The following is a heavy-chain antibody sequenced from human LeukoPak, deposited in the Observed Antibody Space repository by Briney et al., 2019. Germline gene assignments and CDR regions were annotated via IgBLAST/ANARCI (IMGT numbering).Heavy chain of an antibody. D-gene: IGHD2-15*01. J-gene: IGHJ6*02. CDR3: ARGDLYCSGGSCYLSYYYYGMDV. V-gene: IGHV4-59*12. CDR1: GGSFSSYY. Sequence: SETLSLTCAVYGGSFSSYYWSWIRQPPGKGLEWIGYIYYSGSTNYNPSLKSRVTMSVDTSKNQFSLKLSSVTAADTAVYYCARGDLYCSGGSCYLSYYYYGMDVWGQGTTVTVSS. CDR2: IYYSGST.